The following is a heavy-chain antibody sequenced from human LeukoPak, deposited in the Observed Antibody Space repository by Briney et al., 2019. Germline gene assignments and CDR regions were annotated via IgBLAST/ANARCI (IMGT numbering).Heavy chain of an antibody. CDR2: INGNGGGS. Sequence: GGSLRLSCAASGFTFSDHAMSWVRQAPAKGLEWVSSINGNGGGSYYIDSVKGRFTVSRDNSENALYLQLNSLRAEDTAVYYCAKATGDGYNYINDAFDIWGQGTMVTVSS. CDR1: GFTFSDHA. CDR3: AKATGDGYNYINDAFDI. J-gene: IGHJ3*02. D-gene: IGHD5-24*01. V-gene: IGHV3-23*01.